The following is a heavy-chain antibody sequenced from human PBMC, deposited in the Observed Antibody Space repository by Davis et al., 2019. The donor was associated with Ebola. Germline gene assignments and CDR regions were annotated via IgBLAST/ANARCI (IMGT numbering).Heavy chain of an antibody. J-gene: IGHJ4*02. V-gene: IGHV3-53*04. CDR1: GFTVSSNH. D-gene: IGHD6-6*01. Sequence: GESLKISCAASGFTVSSNHVTWVRQAPGMGLEWVSIVYNDGRTYYAASVKGRFTVSRHNSENTLSLQMNSLRPDDTAVYYCARGDRAGYSSSSGYWGQGTLVTVSS. CDR2: VYNDGRT. CDR3: ARGDRAGYSSSSGY.